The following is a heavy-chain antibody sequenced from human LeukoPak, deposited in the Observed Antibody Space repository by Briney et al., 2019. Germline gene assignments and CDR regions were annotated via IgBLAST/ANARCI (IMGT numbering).Heavy chain of an antibody. CDR3: ARVGLAGYSSSWYRPSDYYYYMDV. D-gene: IGHD6-13*01. CDR1: GFTFSDYA. V-gene: IGHV3-23*01. Sequence: GGSLRLSCAASGFTFSDYAMTWVRHAPGKGLEWVSGISGSGDRTWYADSVKGRFTISRDNAKNSLYLQMNSLRAEDTALYYCARVGLAGYSSSWYRPSDYYYYMDVWGKGTTVTVSS. CDR2: ISGSGDRT. J-gene: IGHJ6*03.